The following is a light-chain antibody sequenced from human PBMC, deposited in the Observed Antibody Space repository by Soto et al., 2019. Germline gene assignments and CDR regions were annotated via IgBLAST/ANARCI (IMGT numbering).Light chain of an antibody. CDR2: LNSDGSH. Sequence: QPVLTQSPSASASLGDSVKLTCTLSSGHSSYAIAWHQQQPEKGPRYLLKLNSDGSHRKGDGIPDRFSGSSSGAERYLTISSLQSEDEADYYCQTWGTGIWVFGGGTKLTVL. CDR3: QTWGTGIWV. CDR1: SGHSSYA. J-gene: IGLJ3*02. V-gene: IGLV4-69*01.